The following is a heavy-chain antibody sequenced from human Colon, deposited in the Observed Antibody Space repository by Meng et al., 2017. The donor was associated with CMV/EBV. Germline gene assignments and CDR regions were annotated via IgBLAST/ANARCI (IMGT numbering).Heavy chain of an antibody. CDR2: LYYTGNT. CDR1: GGSISPYY. D-gene: IGHD6-19*01. CDR3: ARGIEWLVHFDY. J-gene: IGHJ4*01. V-gene: IGHV4-59*01. Sequence: SETLSLTCNVSGGSISPYYWSWIRQPPGKGLEWIGYLYYTGNTNSNPSLKSRITMFVDTSKKLLSLSLSSVTAADTAVYYCARGIEWLVHFDYWGQGTLVTVSS.